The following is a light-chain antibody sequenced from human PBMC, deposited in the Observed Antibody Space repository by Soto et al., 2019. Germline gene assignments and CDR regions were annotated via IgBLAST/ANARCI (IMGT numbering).Light chain of an antibody. J-gene: IGKJ1*01. V-gene: IGKV1-5*01. CDR1: QSINNW. CDR2: DAY. Sequence: DIQMTQSPSTLSASIGDRVNITCRASQSINNWLAWYQQKPGKAPKLLIYDAYSLESGVPSRFSGSGSWTDFPLTISSLQPDDLAYYYCQQYNLYWTFGQGTKVEIK. CDR3: QQYNLYWT.